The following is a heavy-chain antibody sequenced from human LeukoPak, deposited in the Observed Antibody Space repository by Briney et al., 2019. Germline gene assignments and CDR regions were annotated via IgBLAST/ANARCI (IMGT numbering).Heavy chain of an antibody. CDR2: INHSGST. J-gene: IGHJ6*02. V-gene: IGHV4-34*01. Sequence: SETLSLTCAVYGGSFSGYYWSWIRQPPGKGLEWIGEINHSGSTNYNPSLKGRVTISVDTSKNQFPLKLSSVTAADTAVYYCARADVLLWFGESLTDYGMDVWGQGTTVTVSS. CDR3: ARADVLLWFGESLTDYGMDV. D-gene: IGHD3-10*01. CDR1: GGSFSGYY.